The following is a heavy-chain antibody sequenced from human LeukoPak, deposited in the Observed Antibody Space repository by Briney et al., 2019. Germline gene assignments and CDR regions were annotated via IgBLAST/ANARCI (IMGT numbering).Heavy chain of an antibody. J-gene: IGHJ4*02. CDR3: AGSWFGELEASYAFDY. CDR2: INPNSGGT. D-gene: IGHD3-10*01. Sequence: ASVKVSCKASGYTFTGYYMHWVRQAPGQGLEWMGWINPNSGGTNYAQQFQGRVTMTRDTSISTAYMELSRLRSDDTAVYYCAGSWFGELEASYAFDYWGQGTLVTVSS. V-gene: IGHV1-2*02. CDR1: GYTFTGYY.